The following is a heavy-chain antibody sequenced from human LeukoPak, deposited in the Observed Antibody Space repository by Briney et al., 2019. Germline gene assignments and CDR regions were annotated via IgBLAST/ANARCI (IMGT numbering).Heavy chain of an antibody. D-gene: IGHD2-2*01. CDR1: GGSFSGYY. J-gene: IGHJ6*02. V-gene: IGHV4-34*01. CDR3: ARGEEGYCSSTSCGRYGMDV. CDR2: INHSGST. Sequence: PSETLSLTCAVYGGSFSGYYWSWIRQPPGKGLEWIGEINHSGSTNYNPSLKSRVTISVDTPKNQFSLKLSSVTAADMAVYYCARGEEGYCSSTSCGRYGMDVWGQGTTVTVSS.